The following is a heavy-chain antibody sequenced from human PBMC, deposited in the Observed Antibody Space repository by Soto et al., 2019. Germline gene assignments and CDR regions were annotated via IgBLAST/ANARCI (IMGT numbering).Heavy chain of an antibody. Sequence: EVQLLESGGGLVQPGGSLRLSCAASGFTFSSYAMSWVRQAPGKGLEWVSAISGSGGSTYYADSVKGRFTISRDNSKNPLYLQMNSLRAEDTAVYYCAKDCRYYDILTGCYMDVWGKGTTVTVSS. J-gene: IGHJ6*03. D-gene: IGHD3-9*01. CDR3: AKDCRYYDILTGCYMDV. V-gene: IGHV3-23*01. CDR2: ISGSGGST. CDR1: GFTFSSYA.